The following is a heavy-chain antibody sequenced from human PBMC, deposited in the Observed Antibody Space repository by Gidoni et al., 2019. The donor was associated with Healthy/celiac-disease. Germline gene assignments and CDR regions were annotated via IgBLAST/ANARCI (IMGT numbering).Heavy chain of an antibody. Sequence: QVQLVQSGAEVKKPGASVKVSCKASVDTFTSYDINLVRQATGQGLEWMGWMNPNSGNTGYAQKFQVRVTMTRNTSISTAYMELSSLRSEDTAVYYCARGTYYPYYYYGMDVWGQGTTVTVSS. CDR2: MNPNSGNT. CDR3: ARGTYYPYYYYGMDV. J-gene: IGHJ6*02. CDR1: VDTFTSYD. V-gene: IGHV1-8*01. D-gene: IGHD3-10*01.